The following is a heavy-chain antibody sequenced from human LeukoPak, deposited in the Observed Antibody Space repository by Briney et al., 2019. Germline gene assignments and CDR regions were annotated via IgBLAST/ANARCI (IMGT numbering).Heavy chain of an antibody. D-gene: IGHD3-10*01. CDR1: GGSMSSYY. V-gene: IGHV4-59*08. CDR3: AGNYYGSGSYYREDRY. J-gene: IGHJ4*02. Sequence: SETLSLTCTVSGGSMSSYYWNWIRQPPGKGLEWMGYIYYSGSTNYNPSLKSRVTISVDTSKQQFSLKLSSVTAADTGVYYCAGNYYGSGSYYREDRYWGQGTLVTVSS. CDR2: IYYSGST.